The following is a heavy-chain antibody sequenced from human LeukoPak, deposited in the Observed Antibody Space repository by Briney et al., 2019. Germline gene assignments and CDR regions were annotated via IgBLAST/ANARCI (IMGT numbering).Heavy chain of an antibody. CDR2: MNPNSGNT. Sequence: ASVKVSCKASGYTFTSYDINWVRQATGQGLEWMGWMNPNSGNTGYAQKFQGRVTMTRNTSTSTAYMELSSLRSEDTAVYYCARGPVTWYSSGWYSDWYFDLWGRGTLVTVSS. CDR3: ARGPVTWYSSGWYSDWYFDL. V-gene: IGHV1-8*01. CDR1: GYTFTSYD. J-gene: IGHJ2*01. D-gene: IGHD6-19*01.